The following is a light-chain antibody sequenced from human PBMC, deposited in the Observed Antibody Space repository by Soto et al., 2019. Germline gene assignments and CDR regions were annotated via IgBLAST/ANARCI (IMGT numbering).Light chain of an antibody. J-gene: IGKJ4*01. CDR3: HQYGHSPVT. CDR2: DTS. CDR1: QSVSIH. Sequence: ETVMTQSPGTLSVSLWERATLSCRASQSVSIHLAWYQQKPGQAPRLLIYDTSTRATGIPARFSGSGSGTEFTLTISSLQSEDFAVYYCHQYGHSPVTFGGGTKVDIK. V-gene: IGKV3-15*01.